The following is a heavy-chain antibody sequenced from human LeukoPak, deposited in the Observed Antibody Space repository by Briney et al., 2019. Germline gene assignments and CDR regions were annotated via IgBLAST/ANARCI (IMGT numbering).Heavy chain of an antibody. V-gene: IGHV3-30-3*01. Sequence: GGSLRPSCAASGFTFSSYAMHWVRQAPGKGLEWVAVISYDGSNKYYADSVKGRFTISRDNSKNTLYLQMNSLRAEDTAVYYCARAPRGGRITMIARHYFDYWGQGTLVTASS. CDR2: ISYDGSNK. J-gene: IGHJ4*02. CDR1: GFTFSSYA. CDR3: ARAPRGGRITMIARHYFDY. D-gene: IGHD3-22*01.